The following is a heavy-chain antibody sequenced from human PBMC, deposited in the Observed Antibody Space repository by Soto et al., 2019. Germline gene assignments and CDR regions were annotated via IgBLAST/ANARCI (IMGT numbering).Heavy chain of an antibody. CDR1: GDSFSRFA. CDR2: IIPLFDTP. V-gene: IGHV1-69*12. D-gene: IGHD6-19*01. J-gene: IGHJ4*02. CDR3: ARGPEYNSGWYYFDY. Sequence: VHLVQSGAEVKKPGSSVTVSCKTSGDSFSRFAVSWVRQAPGQGLEWMGGIIPLFDTPNYAQKFRGRVTITADESTGTAILELSSLTSDDTAIYYCARGPEYNSGWYYFDYWGQGTLVSVSS.